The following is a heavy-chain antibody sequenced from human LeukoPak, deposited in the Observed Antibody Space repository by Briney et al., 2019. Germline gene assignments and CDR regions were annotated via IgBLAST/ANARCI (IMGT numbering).Heavy chain of an antibody. CDR2: ISGSGGST. J-gene: IGHJ4*02. CDR3: AKDKRVIAVAGHFDY. V-gene: IGHV3-23*01. CDR1: GFTFSSYA. D-gene: IGHD6-19*01. Sequence: GGSLRLSCAASGFTFSSYAMSWVRQAPGKGVEWVSAISGSGGSTYYADSVKGRFTISRDNSKNTLYLQMNSLRAEDTAVYYCAKDKRVIAVAGHFDYWGQGTLVTVSS.